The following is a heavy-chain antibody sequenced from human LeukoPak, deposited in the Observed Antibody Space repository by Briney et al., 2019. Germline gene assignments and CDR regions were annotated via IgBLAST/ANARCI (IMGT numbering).Heavy chain of an antibody. CDR1: GFTFSSYS. CDR2: ISSSSSTI. J-gene: IGHJ3*02. D-gene: IGHD4-17*01. V-gene: IGHV3-48*02. Sequence: PGGSLRLSCAASGFTFSSYSMNWVRQAPGKGLEWVSYISSSSSTIYYADSVKGRFTISRDNAKNSLYLQMNSLRDEDTAVYYCARDPGIHDYGDSPPPPYAFDIWGQGTMVTVSS. CDR3: ARDPGIHDYGDSPPPPYAFDI.